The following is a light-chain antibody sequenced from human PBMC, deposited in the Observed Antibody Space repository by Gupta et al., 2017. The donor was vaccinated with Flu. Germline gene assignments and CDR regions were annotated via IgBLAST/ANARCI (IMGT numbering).Light chain of an antibody. V-gene: IGLV1-44*01. J-gene: IGLJ3*02. CDR3: AAEDNNRDGRV. CDR2: INN. CDR1: SSNIGSNT. Sequence: QSVLTQPPSASGPPGQRVTLSCSGSSSNIGSNTVNWYQQLPGTAPTRLIYINNQRPSAAPDRFSGSKSGTSAALTNIALQAEDEADYYYAAEDNNRDGRVFGGGTKLTVL.